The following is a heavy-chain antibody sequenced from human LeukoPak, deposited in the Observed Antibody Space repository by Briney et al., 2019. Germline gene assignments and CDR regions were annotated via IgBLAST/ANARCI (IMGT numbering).Heavy chain of an antibody. CDR1: GYTFTSYY. J-gene: IGHJ4*02. Sequence: GASVKVSCKASGYTFTSYYMHWVRQAPGQGLEWMGGIIPIFGTANYAQKFQGRVTITADESTSTAYMELSSLRSEDTAVYYCARVHSSYDFWSGYDALVYWGQGTLVTVSS. D-gene: IGHD3-3*01. CDR3: ARVHSSYDFWSGYDALVY. CDR2: IIPIFGTA. V-gene: IGHV1-69*13.